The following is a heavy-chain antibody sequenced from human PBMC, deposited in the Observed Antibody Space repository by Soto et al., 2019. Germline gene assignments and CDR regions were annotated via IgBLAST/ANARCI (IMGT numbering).Heavy chain of an antibody. Sequence: GSLRLSCAASGFTFSSYAMHWVRQAPGKGLEWVAVISYDGSNKYYADSVKGRFTISRDNSKNTLYLQMNSLRAEDTAVYYCARDGPYSSGWYYLDYWGQGTLVTVSS. D-gene: IGHD6-19*01. CDR2: ISYDGSNK. J-gene: IGHJ4*02. CDR1: GFTFSSYA. V-gene: IGHV3-30-3*01. CDR3: ARDGPYSSGWYYLDY.